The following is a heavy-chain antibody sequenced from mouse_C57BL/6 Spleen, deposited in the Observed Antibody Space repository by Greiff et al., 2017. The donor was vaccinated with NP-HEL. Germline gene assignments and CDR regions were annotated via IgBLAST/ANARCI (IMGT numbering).Heavy chain of an antibody. CDR2: IYPGSGST. V-gene: IGHV1-55*01. CDR3: ARLRDYDEGYFDV. J-gene: IGHJ1*03. Sequence: VQLQQSGAELVKPGASVKMSCKASGYTFTSYWITWVKQRPGQGLEWIGDIYPGSGSTNYNEKFKSKATLTVDTSSSTAYMQLSSLTSEDSAVYYWARLRDYDEGYFDVWGTGTTVTVSS. D-gene: IGHD2-4*01. CDR1: GYTFTSYW.